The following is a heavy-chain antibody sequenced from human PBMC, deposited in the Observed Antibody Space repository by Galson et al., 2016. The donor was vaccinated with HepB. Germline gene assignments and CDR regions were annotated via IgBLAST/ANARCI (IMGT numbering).Heavy chain of an antibody. CDR1: GFTFSSYG. CDR3: ARGPRAYFDF. Sequence: SLRLSCAASGFTFSSYGMYWVRQAPGKGLKWVAVIWNDGRNKYYADSVKGRFTISRDNSKNTLYLQMNSLRAEDTAVYYCARGPRAYFDFWGQGTLVTVSS. CDR2: IWNDGRNK. J-gene: IGHJ4*02. V-gene: IGHV3-33*01.